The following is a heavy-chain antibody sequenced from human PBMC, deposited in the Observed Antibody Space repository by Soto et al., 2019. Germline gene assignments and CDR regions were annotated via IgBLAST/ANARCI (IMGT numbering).Heavy chain of an antibody. V-gene: IGHV2-5*02. D-gene: IGHD3-16*02. CDR1: GFSLTHRGVG. CDR3: AHIVITFGGVVADDAFDV. CDR2: IYWDDDK. J-gene: IGHJ3*01. Sequence: SGPTLMNPTETLTLTCTFSGFSLTHRGVGVGWIRQPPGKALEWLAVIYWDDDKRYSPSLKTRLVLTKDTPKNQVVLTMTNMDSVDTATYFCAHIVITFGGVVADDAFDVWGQGTMVTVSS.